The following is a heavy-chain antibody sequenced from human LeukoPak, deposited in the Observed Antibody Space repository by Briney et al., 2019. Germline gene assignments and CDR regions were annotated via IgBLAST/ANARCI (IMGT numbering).Heavy chain of an antibody. CDR1: GFTFSSYA. Sequence: GGSLRLSCAASGFTFSSYAMSWVRQAPGKGLEWVSVISGSGGSTYYADSVKGRFTISRDNSKNTLYLQMNSLRADDTAVYYCARVNINNWHSCDYWGQGTLVTVSS. CDR2: ISGSGGST. V-gene: IGHV3-23*01. D-gene: IGHD1-1*01. J-gene: IGHJ4*02. CDR3: ARVNINNWHSCDY.